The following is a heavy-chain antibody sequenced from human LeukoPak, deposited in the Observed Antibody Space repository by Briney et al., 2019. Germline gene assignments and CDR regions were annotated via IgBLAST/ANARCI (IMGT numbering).Heavy chain of an antibody. CDR3: ARVRSSGWGDRFDP. Sequence: PSETLSLTCTVSGGSISSYYWSWIRQPAGKGLEWIGRIYTSGSTNYNPSLKSRVTMSVDTSKNQFSLKLSSVTAADTAVYYCARVRSSGWGDRFDPWGQGTLVTVSS. CDR1: GGSISSYY. J-gene: IGHJ5*02. D-gene: IGHD6-19*01. CDR2: IYTSGST. V-gene: IGHV4-4*07.